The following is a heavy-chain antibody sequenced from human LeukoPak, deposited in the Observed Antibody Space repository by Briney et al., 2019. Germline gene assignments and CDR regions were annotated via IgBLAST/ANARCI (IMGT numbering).Heavy chain of an antibody. J-gene: IGHJ3*02. V-gene: IGHV1-2*04. CDR2: INPNSGGT. Sequence: ASVKVSCKASGYTFTSYGISWVRQAPGQGLEWMGWINPNSGGTNYAQKFQGWVTMTRDTSSSTAYMELSRLRSDDTAVFYCSRSGPTFDAFDIWGQGTMVAVSS. CDR1: GYTFTSYG. CDR3: SRSGPTFDAFDI. D-gene: IGHD3-10*01.